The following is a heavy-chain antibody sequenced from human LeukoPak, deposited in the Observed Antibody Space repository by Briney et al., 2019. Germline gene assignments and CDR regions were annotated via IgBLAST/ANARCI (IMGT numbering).Heavy chain of an antibody. CDR3: ARGGKQQLSAYFDY. D-gene: IGHD6-13*01. J-gene: IGHJ4*02. CDR1: GGSFSGYY. CDR2: INHSGST. Sequence: SETLSLTCAVYGGSFSGYYWSWIRQPPGKGLEWIGEINHSGSTNYNPSLKSRVTISVDTSKNQFSLKLGSVTAADTAVYYCARGGKQQLSAYFDYWGQGTLVTVSS. V-gene: IGHV4-34*01.